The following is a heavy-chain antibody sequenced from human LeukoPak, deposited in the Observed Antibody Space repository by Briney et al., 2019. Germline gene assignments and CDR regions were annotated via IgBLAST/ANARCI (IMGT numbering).Heavy chain of an antibody. V-gene: IGHV4-59*01. D-gene: IGHD3-10*01. Sequence: SETLSLTCTVSGVSISSYYWSWIRQPPGKGLEWIGYIYYSGSTNYNPSLKSRVTISVDTSKNQFSLKLSSVTAADTAVYYCARASGFGELFGGNWFDPWGQGTLVTVSS. CDR3: ARASGFGELFGGNWFDP. CDR2: IYYSGST. CDR1: GVSISSYY. J-gene: IGHJ5*02.